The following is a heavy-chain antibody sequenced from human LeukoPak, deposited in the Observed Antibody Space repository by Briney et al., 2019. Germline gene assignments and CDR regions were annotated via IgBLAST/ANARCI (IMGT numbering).Heavy chain of an antibody. D-gene: IGHD5-18*01. V-gene: IGHV3-30*18. CDR2: ISYDGSNK. J-gene: IGHJ4*02. Sequence: GGSLRLSCAASGFTVSSYGMHWVRQAPGKGLEWVAVISYDGSNKYYADSVKGRFTISRDNSKNTLYLQMNSLRAEDTAVYYCAKLGLGEAMASDFEYWGQGTLVTVSS. CDR1: GFTVSSYG. CDR3: AKLGLGEAMASDFEY.